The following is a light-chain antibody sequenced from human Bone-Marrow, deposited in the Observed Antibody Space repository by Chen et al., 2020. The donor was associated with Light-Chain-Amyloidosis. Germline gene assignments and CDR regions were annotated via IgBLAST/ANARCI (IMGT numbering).Light chain of an antibody. CDR2: EVS. CDR3: SSYTSIGKVV. V-gene: IGLV2-14*01. J-gene: IGLJ2*01. CDR1: TSDVGGYNY. Sequence: QSVLTQPAPVSGSPGQSITISCTGTTSDVGGYNYVSWYQQYPGKAPKLMISEVSDRPSGVSNRFSGSKSGNTASLTISGLQAEDEAYYYCSSYTSIGKVVFGGGTTVTVL.